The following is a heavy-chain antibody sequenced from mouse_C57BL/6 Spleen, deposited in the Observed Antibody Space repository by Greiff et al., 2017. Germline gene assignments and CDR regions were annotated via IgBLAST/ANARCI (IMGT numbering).Heavy chain of an antibody. D-gene: IGHD1-1*01. CDR3: ARYYYGSSYYYAMDY. J-gene: IGHJ4*01. CDR2: IRNKANGYTT. CDR1: GFTFTDYY. Sequence: EVKLQESGGGLVQPGGSLSLSCAASGFTFTDYYMSWVRQPPGKALEWLGFIRNKANGYTTEYSASEKGRFTISRDNSQSILYLQMNALRAEDSATYYCARYYYGSSYYYAMDYWGQGTSVTVSS. V-gene: IGHV7-3*01.